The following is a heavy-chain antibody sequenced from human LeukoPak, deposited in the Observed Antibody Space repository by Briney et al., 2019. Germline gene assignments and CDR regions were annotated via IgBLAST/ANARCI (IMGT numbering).Heavy chain of an antibody. CDR3: ARALTYYYDSSGQDAFDI. CDR2: MYHSGIT. V-gene: IGHV4-38-2*02. Sequence: NPSETLSLTCTVSGYSISSGDYWGWIRQPPGKGLEWIGSMYHSGITYYNPSLKSRVTISIDTSKNQFSLKLSSVTAADTAVYYCARALTYYYDSSGQDAFDIWGQGTMVTVSS. J-gene: IGHJ3*02. D-gene: IGHD3-22*01. CDR1: GYSISSGDY.